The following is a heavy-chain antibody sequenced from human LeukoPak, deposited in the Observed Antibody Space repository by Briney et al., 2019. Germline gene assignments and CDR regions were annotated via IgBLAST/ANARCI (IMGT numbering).Heavy chain of an antibody. CDR1: GVSVSNLH. CDR3: AGLYGSDNYHFFDP. CDR2: ISNSGSP. V-gene: IGHV4-59*08. D-gene: IGHD3-10*01. Sequence: SETLSLTCTVSGVSVSNLHWSWIRQPPGKGLEWIAYISNSGSPDSNPALKSRVAISMDTSTNQFSLTLRSVTAADTAVYYCAGLYGSDNYHFFDPWARGPRSSSPQ. J-gene: IGHJ5*02.